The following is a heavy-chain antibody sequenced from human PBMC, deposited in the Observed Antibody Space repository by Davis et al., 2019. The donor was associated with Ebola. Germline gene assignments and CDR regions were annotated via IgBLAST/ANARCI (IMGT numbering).Heavy chain of an antibody. V-gene: IGHV4-4*02. CDR2: IYHSGST. CDR1: GGSISSSNW. Sequence: SETLSLTCAVPGGSISSSNWRSWVRQPPGKGLEWIGEIYHSGSTNYNTSLKSLVTISVDKSKNQFSLKLSSVTAADTAVYYCARGTGDYALDYWGQGTLVTVSS. J-gene: IGHJ4*02. CDR3: ARGTGDYALDY. D-gene: IGHD4-17*01.